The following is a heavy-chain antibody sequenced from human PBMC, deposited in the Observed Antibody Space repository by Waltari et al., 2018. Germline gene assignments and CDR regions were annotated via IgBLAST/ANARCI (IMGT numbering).Heavy chain of an antibody. Sequence: QVQLQESGPGLVKPSQTLSLTCTVSGGSISSGSYYWSWIRQPAGKGLEWIGRIYTSGSTNYNPSLKSRVTISVDTSKNQFSLKLSSVTAADTAVYYCARSSITGTLFDYWGQRTLVTVSS. CDR1: GGSISSGSYY. J-gene: IGHJ4*02. CDR2: IYTSGST. D-gene: IGHD1-20*01. V-gene: IGHV4-61*02. CDR3: ARSSITGTLFDY.